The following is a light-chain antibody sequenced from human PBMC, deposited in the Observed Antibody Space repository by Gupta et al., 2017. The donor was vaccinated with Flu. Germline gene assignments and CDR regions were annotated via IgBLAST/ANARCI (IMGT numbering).Light chain of an antibody. CDR3: QQYVASPYT. J-gene: IGKJ2*01. CDR1: QSVDTSR. CDR2: ATS. Sequence: PGERATLSCRASQSVDTSRFAWYQQRLGQAPRLLVYATSTRATGIPDRFSGSGSGTDFTLTISRLEPEDFAVYYCQQYVASPYTFGQGTKLEIK. V-gene: IGKV3-20*01.